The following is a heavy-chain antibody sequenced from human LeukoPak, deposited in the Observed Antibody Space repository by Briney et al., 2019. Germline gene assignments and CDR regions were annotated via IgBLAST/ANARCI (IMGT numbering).Heavy chain of an antibody. CDR2: ISGGGEST. D-gene: IGHD3-22*01. J-gene: IGHJ4*02. CDR1: EFTFSSHA. CDR3: AKDLYDSSGSRYDY. V-gene: IGHV3-23*01. Sequence: GGSLGLSCVASEFTFSSHAMNWVRQAPGKGLEWVSSISGGGESTYYADSVKGRLTISRDNSKNTLFLQMNSLRAEDTAVYYCAKDLYDSSGSRYDYWGQGTLVTVSS.